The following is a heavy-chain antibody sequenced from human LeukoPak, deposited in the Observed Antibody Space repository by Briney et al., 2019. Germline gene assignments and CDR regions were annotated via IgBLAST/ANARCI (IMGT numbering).Heavy chain of an antibody. CDR3: AKDLTYYYGLGSSTNAFDI. CDR1: GFTFSSYS. J-gene: IGHJ3*02. CDR2: ISSSSSYI. V-gene: IGHV3-21*04. D-gene: IGHD3-10*01. Sequence: KPGGSLRLSCAASGFTFSSYSMNWVRQAPGKGLEWVSSISSSSSYIYYADSVKGRFTISRDNAKNSLYLQMNSLRAEDTALYYCAKDLTYYYGLGSSTNAFDIWGQGTMVTVSS.